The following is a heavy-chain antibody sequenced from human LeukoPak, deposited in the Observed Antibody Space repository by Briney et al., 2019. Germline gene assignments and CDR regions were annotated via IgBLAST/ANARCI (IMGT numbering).Heavy chain of an antibody. D-gene: IGHD5-12*01. CDR3: AKDSPRVATDDY. CDR2: ISYDGSNK. Sequence: GGSLRLSCEASGFTFSSYAMHWVRQAPGKGLEWMAVISYDGSNKYYAGSVKGRFTISRDNSKNTLYLQMNSLRAEETAVYYCAKDSPRVATDDYWGQGTLVTVSS. J-gene: IGHJ4*02. CDR1: GFTFSSYA. V-gene: IGHV3-30-3*01.